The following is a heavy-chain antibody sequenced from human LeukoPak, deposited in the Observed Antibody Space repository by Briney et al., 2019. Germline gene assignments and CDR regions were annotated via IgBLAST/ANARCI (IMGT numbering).Heavy chain of an antibody. CDR3: ARDLATKASNDAFDI. J-gene: IGHJ3*02. Sequence: ASVTVSFTASGYTFTNYGISWVRQAPGQGLEWMGWISAYNGNTNYAQKLQGRVTMTTDTSTSTAYMELRSLRSDDTAVYYCARDLATKASNDAFDIWGQGTMVTVSS. CDR2: ISAYNGNT. D-gene: IGHD1-26*01. V-gene: IGHV1-18*01. CDR1: GYTFTNYG.